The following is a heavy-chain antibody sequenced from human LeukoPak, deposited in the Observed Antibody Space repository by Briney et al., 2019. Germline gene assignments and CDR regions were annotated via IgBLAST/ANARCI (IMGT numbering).Heavy chain of an antibody. J-gene: IGHJ4*02. CDR1: GFTASSNY. CDR2: IYSGGST. Sequence: GGSLRLSCAASGFTASSNYMSWVRQAPGKGLEWVSVIYSGGSTYYADSVKGRFTISRDNSKNTLYLQMNSLRAEDTVVYYCALSSGRYFDYWGQGTLVTVSS. V-gene: IGHV3-53*01. CDR3: ALSSGRYFDY. D-gene: IGHD3-22*01.